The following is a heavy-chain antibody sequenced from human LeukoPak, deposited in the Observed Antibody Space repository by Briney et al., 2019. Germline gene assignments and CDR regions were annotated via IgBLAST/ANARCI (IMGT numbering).Heavy chain of an antibody. CDR1: GFTFSSYG. CDR2: TRNKANTYTT. D-gene: IGHD3-22*01. Sequence: GGSLRLSCAASGFTFSSYGMSWVRQAPGKGLEWVGLTRNKANTYTTEYAASVKGRFTISRDDSKNSLYLQMNSLKTEDTAVYYCARVVYYDSSGYSFDYWGQGTLVTVSS. V-gene: IGHV3-72*01. CDR3: ARVVYYDSSGYSFDY. J-gene: IGHJ4*02.